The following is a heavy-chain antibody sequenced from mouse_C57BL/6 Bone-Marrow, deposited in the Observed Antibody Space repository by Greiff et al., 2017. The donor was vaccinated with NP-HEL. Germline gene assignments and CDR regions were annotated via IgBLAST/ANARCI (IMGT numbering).Heavy chain of an antibody. CDR1: GYTFTTYW. V-gene: IGHV1-50*01. CDR2: IDPSDSYT. D-gene: IGHD1-1*01. J-gene: IGHJ3*01. Sequence: QVQLQQPGAELVKPGASVKLSCKASGYTFTTYWMQWVKQRPGQGLEWIGEIDPSDSYTNYNQKFKGKATLTVDTSSSTAYMQLSSLTSEDSAVYYCARKAYYGRSYEFANWGQGTLVTVSA. CDR3: ARKAYYGRSYEFAN.